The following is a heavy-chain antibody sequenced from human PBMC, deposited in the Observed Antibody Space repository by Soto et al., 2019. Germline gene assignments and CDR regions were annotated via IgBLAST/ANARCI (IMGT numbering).Heavy chain of an antibody. CDR2: ISSSGTYI. Sequence: PWGSLRLSCAASGFAFSNYNMNWVRQAPGKGLEWVSSISSSGTYIFYADSVKGRFTVSRDNADNSLYLQVNSLRAEDTAVYFCASGYIVVEVAASDISVHNYDAFDFWGRGRMVTVSS. CDR3: ASGYIVVEVAASDISVHNYDAFDF. V-gene: IGHV3-21*01. D-gene: IGHD2-15*01. CDR1: GFAFSNYN. J-gene: IGHJ3*01.